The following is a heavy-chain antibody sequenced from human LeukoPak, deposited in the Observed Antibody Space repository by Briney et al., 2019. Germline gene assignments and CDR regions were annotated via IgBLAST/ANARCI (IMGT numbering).Heavy chain of an antibody. CDR2: ISSSGSTI. CDR3: ARGQRWLQLYYFDY. V-gene: IGHV3-48*03. D-gene: IGHD5-24*01. CDR1: GFTFSSYE. Sequence: GGSLRLSCAASGFTFSSYEMNWVRQAAGKGLEWVSYISSSGSTIYYAASVKGRFTISRDNAKTSLYLQMNSLRAEDTAVYYCARGQRWLQLYYFDYWGQGTLVTVSS. J-gene: IGHJ4*02.